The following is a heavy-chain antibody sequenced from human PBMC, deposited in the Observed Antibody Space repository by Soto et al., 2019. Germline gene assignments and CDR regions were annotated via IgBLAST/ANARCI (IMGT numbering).Heavy chain of an antibody. J-gene: IGHJ6*04. V-gene: IGHV3-48*01. CDR3: VFDFWLVPTV. CDR1: GFTFSTHS. CDR2: IHSSSSWE. D-gene: IGHD3-3*01. Sequence: EVQLVESGGGLVQPGGSLKLSCAASGFTFSTHSMNWVRQAPGRGLEWVSYIHSSSSWEVYADSVRGRFTVSRDNAKNSLYLLMSSLRAEDTAVYYCVFDFWLVPTVWGKGTTVTVSS.